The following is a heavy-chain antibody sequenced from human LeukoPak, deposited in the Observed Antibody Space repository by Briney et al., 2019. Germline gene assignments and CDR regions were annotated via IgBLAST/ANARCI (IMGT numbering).Heavy chain of an antibody. CDR2: IKQDGREK. CDR1: GLTFSRYW. CDR3: ARGQGEFCSGGSCANWFDS. Sequence: GESLRLSCAASGLTFSRYWMSWVRQAPGKGLEWVANIKQDGREKYYVDSVKGRFIISRDNAKNSLYLQMNSLRAEDTAVYYCARGQGEFCSGGSCANWFDSWGQGSLVIVSS. D-gene: IGHD2-15*01. J-gene: IGHJ5*01. V-gene: IGHV3-7*05.